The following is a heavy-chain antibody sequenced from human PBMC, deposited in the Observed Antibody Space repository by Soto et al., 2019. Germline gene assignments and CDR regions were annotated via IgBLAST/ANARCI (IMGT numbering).Heavy chain of an antibody. Sequence: QVQLVQSGAEVKNPGASVKVSCKTSGYTFTKYGVGWVRQAPGQGLEWMGWISGSSGNANYAEKVQGRITLTTDTSTSTGYIELPSLRSDDTAVYYCAREMAGLGGEYDYWGQGTLVTVSS. CDR2: ISGSSGNA. CDR3: AREMAGLGGEYDY. J-gene: IGHJ4*02. D-gene: IGHD3-16*01. CDR1: GYTFTKYG. V-gene: IGHV1-18*01.